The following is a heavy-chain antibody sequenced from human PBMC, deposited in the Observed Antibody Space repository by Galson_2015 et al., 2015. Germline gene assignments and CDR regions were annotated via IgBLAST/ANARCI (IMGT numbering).Heavy chain of an antibody. D-gene: IGHD6-19*01. CDR2: ITSGGSYT. Sequence: SLRLSCAPSGFTFSDYYISWIRQAPGKGLEWVSYITSGGSYTNYADSVKGRFTISRDNAKNSLYLQMNSLRAEDTAVYCCARGSTVAGIYMDVWGKGTTVTVSS. CDR3: ARGSTVAGIYMDV. J-gene: IGHJ6*03. CDR1: GFTFSDYY. V-gene: IGHV3-11*03.